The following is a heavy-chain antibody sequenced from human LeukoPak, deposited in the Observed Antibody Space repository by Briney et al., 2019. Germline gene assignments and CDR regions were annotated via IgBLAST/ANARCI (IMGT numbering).Heavy chain of an antibody. J-gene: IGHJ4*02. CDR3: AKDPLDNYGFNN. Sequence: GGSLRLSCAASGFTFTSYVISWVRQAPGKGLEWVSSISGSGGSTYYADSVKGRFAISRDNSKNTVYLQMNGLRGEDTAIYYCAKDPLDNYGFNNWGQGTLVTVSS. CDR2: ISGSGGST. D-gene: IGHD5-18*01. V-gene: IGHV3-23*01. CDR1: GFTFTSYV.